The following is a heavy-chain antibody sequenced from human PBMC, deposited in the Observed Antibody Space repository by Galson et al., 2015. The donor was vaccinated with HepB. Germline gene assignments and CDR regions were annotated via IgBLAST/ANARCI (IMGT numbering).Heavy chain of an antibody. D-gene: IGHD3-22*01. CDR1: GYTFTRYY. J-gene: IGHJ6*02. Sequence: SVKVSCKASGYTFTRYYMHWVRQAPGQGIEWMGIINPSGGSTRYAQKLQGRVTMTRDTSTSTLYMELSSLRSEDTAVYYCARDVGYYVISGYFGNMDVWGQDPTLTVSS. CDR2: INPSGGST. V-gene: IGHV1-46*04. CDR3: ARDVGYYVISGYFGNMDV.